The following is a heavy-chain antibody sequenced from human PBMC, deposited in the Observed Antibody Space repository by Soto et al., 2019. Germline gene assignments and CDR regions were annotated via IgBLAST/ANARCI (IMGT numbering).Heavy chain of an antibody. CDR1: GFTFSSYG. D-gene: IGHD2-15*01. J-gene: IGHJ4*02. CDR2: ISYDGSNK. CDR3: AKGVPPLYCSGGSCYHGGIDY. Sequence: GGSLRLSCAASGFTFSSYGMHWVRQAPGKGLEWVAVISYDGSNKYYADSVKGRFTISRDNSKNTLYLQMNSLRAEDTAVYYCAKGVPPLYCSGGSCYHGGIDYWGQGTLVTVSS. V-gene: IGHV3-30*18.